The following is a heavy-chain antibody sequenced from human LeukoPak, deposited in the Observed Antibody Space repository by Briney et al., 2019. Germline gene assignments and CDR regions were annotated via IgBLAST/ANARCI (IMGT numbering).Heavy chain of an antibody. CDR2: VYYSGST. CDR1: GFTFSSYS. D-gene: IGHD6-13*01. Sequence: GSLRLSCAASGFTFSSYSMNWVRQPPGKGLEWIGSVYYSGSTYYNPSLKSRVTISVDTSKNQFSLKLSSVTAADTAVYYCAGELGSWYNFRRYFDYWGQGTLVTVSS. J-gene: IGHJ4*02. CDR3: AGELGSWYNFRRYFDY. V-gene: IGHV4-39*07.